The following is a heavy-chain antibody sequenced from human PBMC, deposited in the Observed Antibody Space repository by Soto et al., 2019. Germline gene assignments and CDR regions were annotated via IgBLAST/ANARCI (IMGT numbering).Heavy chain of an antibody. V-gene: IGHV3-7*01. D-gene: IGHD4-17*01. CDR1: GFTFSSFW. Sequence: GGSLRLSCAASGFTFSSFWMSWVRQAPGKGLEWVANIKQDGSEKYYVDSVKGRFTISRDNAKNSLYLQMNSLRAEDTAVYYCARGSTVTTTRVVDYWGQGTLVTVSS. CDR2: IKQDGSEK. J-gene: IGHJ4*02. CDR3: ARGSTVTTTRVVDY.